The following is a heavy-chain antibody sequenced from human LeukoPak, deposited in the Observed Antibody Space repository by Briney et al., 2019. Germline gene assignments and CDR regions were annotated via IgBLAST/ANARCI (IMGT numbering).Heavy chain of an antibody. Sequence: GGTLRLSCAASGFTFSSYGMHWVRQAPGKGLEWVAFIRYDGSNKYYADSVKGRFTISRDNSKNTLYLQMNSLRAEDTAVYYCAKQIGDYGDYFDYWGQGTLVTVSS. CDR2: IRYDGSNK. CDR1: GFTFSSYG. V-gene: IGHV3-30*02. J-gene: IGHJ4*02. CDR3: AKQIGDYGDYFDY. D-gene: IGHD4-17*01.